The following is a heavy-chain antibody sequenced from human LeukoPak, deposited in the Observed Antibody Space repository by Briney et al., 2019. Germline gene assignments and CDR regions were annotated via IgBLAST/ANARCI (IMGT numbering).Heavy chain of an antibody. CDR3: AKDLEPLRYSGGWFDYMDV. J-gene: IGHJ6*03. CDR2: ISGSGGST. CDR1: GFTFSSYA. V-gene: IGHV3-23*01. D-gene: IGHD6-19*01. Sequence: GGSLRLSCAASGFTFSSYAMSWVRQAPGKGLEWVSAISGSGGSTYYADSVKGRFTISRDNSKNTLYLQMNSLRAEDTAVYYCAKDLEPLRYSGGWFDYMDVWGKGTTVTVSS.